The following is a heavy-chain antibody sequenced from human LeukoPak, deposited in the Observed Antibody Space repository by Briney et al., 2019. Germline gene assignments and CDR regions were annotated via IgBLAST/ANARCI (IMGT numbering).Heavy chain of an antibody. V-gene: IGHV3-23*01. CDR3: AKDVSGGTSSLTGIPWFDP. CDR2: ISGSGGST. D-gene: IGHD1-20*01. J-gene: IGHJ5*02. Sequence: GGSLRLSCAASGFTFSSYAMSWVRQAPGKGLEWVSAISGSGGSTYYADSVKGRFTISRDNSKNTLYLQMNSLRAEDTAVYYCAKDVSGGTSSLTGIPWFDPWGQGTLVTVSS. CDR1: GFTFSSYA.